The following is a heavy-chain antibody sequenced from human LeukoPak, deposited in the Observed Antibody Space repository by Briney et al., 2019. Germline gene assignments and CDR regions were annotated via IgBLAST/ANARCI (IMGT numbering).Heavy chain of an antibody. CDR1: GGSISHYY. J-gene: IGHJ6*03. CDR3: ARHPNYYYYYMDV. V-gene: IGHV4-59*08. Sequence: SETLSLTCTVFGGSISHYYWRWIRQPPGKGLEWIGNIYYRGNTNYNPSLKTRVTMSVDTSNNQFSLKLSSVTAADTAVYYCARHPNYYYYYMDVWGKGTTVTVSS. CDR2: IYYRGNT.